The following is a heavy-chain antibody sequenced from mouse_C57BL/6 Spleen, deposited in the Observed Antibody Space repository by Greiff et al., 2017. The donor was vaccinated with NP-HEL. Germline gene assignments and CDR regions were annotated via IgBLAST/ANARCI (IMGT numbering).Heavy chain of an antibody. J-gene: IGHJ3*01. V-gene: IGHV1-82*01. D-gene: IGHD4-1*01. CDR1: GYAFSSSW. CDR3: AREMSGFELGSFAY. Sequence: QVQLQQSGPELVKPGASVKISCKASGYAFSSSWMNWVKQRPGKGLEWIGRIYPGDGDTNYNGKFKGKATLTADKSSSTAYMQLSSLTSEDSAVYFCAREMSGFELGSFAYWGQGTLVTVSA. CDR2: IYPGDGDT.